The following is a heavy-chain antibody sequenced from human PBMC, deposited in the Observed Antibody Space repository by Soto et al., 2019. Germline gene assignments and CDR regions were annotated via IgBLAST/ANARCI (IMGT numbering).Heavy chain of an antibody. CDR2: IYYSGST. D-gene: IGHD2-15*01. CDR1: GGSISSSSYY. J-gene: IGHJ6*02. CDR3: ARDAPLGYCSGGSCYSGYYYYGMDV. Sequence: SETLSLTCTVSGGSISSSSYYWGWIRQPPGKGLEWIGSIYYSGSTHYNPSLKSRVTISVDTSKNQFSLKLSSVTAADTAVYYCARDAPLGYCSGGSCYSGYYYYGMDVWGQGTTVTVSS. V-gene: IGHV4-39*02.